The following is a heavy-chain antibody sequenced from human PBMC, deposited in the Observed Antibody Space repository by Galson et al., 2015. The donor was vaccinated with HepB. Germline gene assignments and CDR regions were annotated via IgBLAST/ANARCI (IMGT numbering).Heavy chain of an antibody. J-gene: IGHJ4*02. Sequence: SLRLSCAASGFTFSTYGLHWVRQAPGKGLEWVAVTSYDESYREYADSVKGRFTISRDNSKNTLYLQMDSLRPEDTAVYFCAKDTRTGDGHLDYWGQGTLVTVSS. D-gene: IGHD7-27*01. V-gene: IGHV3-30*04. CDR1: GFTFSTYG. CDR2: TSYDESYR. CDR3: AKDTRTGDGHLDY.